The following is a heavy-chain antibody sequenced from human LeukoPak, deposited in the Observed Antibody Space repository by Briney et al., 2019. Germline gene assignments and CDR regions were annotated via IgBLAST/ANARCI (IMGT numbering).Heavy chain of an antibody. D-gene: IGHD5-12*01. J-gene: IGHJ6*02. CDR3: ASLDVDIVARTDGMDV. Sequence: GGSLRLSCAASGFTFSSYWMSWVRQAPGKGLEWVANIKQDGSEKYYVDSVKGRFTISRDNAKNSLYLQMNSLRAEDTAVYYCASLDVDIVARTDGMDVWGQGTTVTVSS. V-gene: IGHV3-7*03. CDR1: GFTFSSYW. CDR2: IKQDGSEK.